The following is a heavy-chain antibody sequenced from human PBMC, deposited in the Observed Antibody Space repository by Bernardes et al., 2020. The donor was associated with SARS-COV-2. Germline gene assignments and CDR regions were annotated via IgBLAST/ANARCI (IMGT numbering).Heavy chain of an antibody. V-gene: IGHV4-39*01. CDR2: IYYSGST. J-gene: IGHJ5*02. CDR3: ARSAYMSGWCDP. Sequence: SETLSLTCTVSGDSISRSSYYWGWIRQPPGKGLEWIGSIYYSGSTYYNPSLKSRVTISLDTSKNQFSLRLTSVTAADTAVYYCARSAYMSGWCDPWGQGTLVTVSS. D-gene: IGHD5-18*01. CDR1: GDSISRSSYY.